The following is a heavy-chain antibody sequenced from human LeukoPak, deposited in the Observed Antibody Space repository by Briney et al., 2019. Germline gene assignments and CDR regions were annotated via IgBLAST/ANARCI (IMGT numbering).Heavy chain of an antibody. CDR3: ARVENYGSGRSEYWVYP. V-gene: IGHV4-59*01. D-gene: IGHD3-10*01. J-gene: IGHJ5*02. CDR2: ISYSGST. CDR1: GGSISSYY. Sequence: SETLSLTCAVAGGSISSYYWSRSRQPPEKGLEWIGYISYSGSTNSSPSLKSRVTISVDTSKNQFSPQLSSVTAAETAVYYCARVENYGSGRSEYWVYPWGQGTLVTVSS.